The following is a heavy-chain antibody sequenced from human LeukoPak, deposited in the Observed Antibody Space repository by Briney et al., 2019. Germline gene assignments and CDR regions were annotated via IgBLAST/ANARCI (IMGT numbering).Heavy chain of an antibody. CDR3: ASSLAARPIGY. CDR2: INHSGST. V-gene: IGHV4-34*01. D-gene: IGHD6-6*01. Sequence: SETLSLTCAVYGGSFSGYYWSWIRQPPGKGLEWIGEINHSGSTNYNPSLKSRVTISVDTSKNQFSLKLSSVTAADTAVYYCASSLAARPIGYWGQGTLVTVSS. J-gene: IGHJ4*02. CDR1: GGSFSGYY.